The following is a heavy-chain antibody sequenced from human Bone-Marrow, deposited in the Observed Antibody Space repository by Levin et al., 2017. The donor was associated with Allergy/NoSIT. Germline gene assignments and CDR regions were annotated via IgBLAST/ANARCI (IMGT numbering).Heavy chain of an antibody. V-gene: IGHV3-9*01. CDR3: AKDMYYDFWSGPEDSYGMDV. J-gene: IGHJ6*02. CDR1: GFTFDDYA. D-gene: IGHD3-3*01. CDR2: ISWNSGSI. Sequence: GGSLRLSCAASGFTFDDYAMHWVRQAPGKGLEWVSGISWNSGSIGYADSVKGRFTISRDNAKNSLYLQMNSLRAEDTALYYCAKDMYYDFWSGPEDSYGMDVWGQGTTVTVSS.